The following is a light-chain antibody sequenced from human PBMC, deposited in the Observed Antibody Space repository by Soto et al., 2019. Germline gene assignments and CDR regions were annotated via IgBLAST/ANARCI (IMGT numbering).Light chain of an antibody. CDR2: SNN. J-gene: IGLJ1*01. CDR3: AAWDDSLNGYV. CDR1: SSNIGSNT. V-gene: IGLV1-44*01. Sequence: QSVLTQPASVSGSPGQAITVSCSGSSSNIGSNTVNWYQQLPGTAPKLLIYSNNQRPSGVPDRFSGSKSGTSASLAISGLQSEDEADYYCAAWDDSLNGYVFGNGTRSPS.